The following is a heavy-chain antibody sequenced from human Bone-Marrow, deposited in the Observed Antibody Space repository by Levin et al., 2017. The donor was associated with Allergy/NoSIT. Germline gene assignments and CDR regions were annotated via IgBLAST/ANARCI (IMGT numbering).Heavy chain of an antibody. V-gene: IGHV4-30-4*01. Sequence: SQTLSLTCTVSGGSISSGDYYWSWIRQPPGKGLEWIGYIYYSGSTYYNPSLKSRVTISVDTSKNQFSLKLSSVTAADTAVYYCARVTKTRRSEGAFDIWGQGTMVTVSS. CDR1: GGSISSGDYY. CDR2: IYYSGST. D-gene: IGHD1-14*01. CDR3: ARVTKTRRSEGAFDI. J-gene: IGHJ3*02.